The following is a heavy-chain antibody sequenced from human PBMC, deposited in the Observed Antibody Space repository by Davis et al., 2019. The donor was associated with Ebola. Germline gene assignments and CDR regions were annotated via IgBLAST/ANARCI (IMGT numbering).Heavy chain of an antibody. J-gene: IGHJ6*02. CDR2: IIPIFGTA. Sequence: SVKVSCKASGGTFSSYAISWVRQAPGQGLEWMEGIIPIFGTANYAQKFQGRVTITADESTSTAYMELSSLRSEDTAVYYCARDLEYSSSFIHYYYGMDVWGQGTTVTVSS. D-gene: IGHD6-6*01. CDR1: GGTFSSYA. CDR3: ARDLEYSSSFIHYYYGMDV. V-gene: IGHV1-69*13.